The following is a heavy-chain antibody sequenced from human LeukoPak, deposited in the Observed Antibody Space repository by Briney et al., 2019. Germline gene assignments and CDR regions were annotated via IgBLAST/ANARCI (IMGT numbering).Heavy chain of an antibody. Sequence: SETLSLTCAVYGGSFSGYYWSWIRQPPGKGLEWIGEINHSGSTNYNPSLKSRVTISADTSKNQFSLKLSSVTAADTAVYYCARDNGEMATIYYYGMDVWGQGTTVTVSS. J-gene: IGHJ6*02. V-gene: IGHV4-34*01. CDR2: INHSGST. CDR1: GGSFSGYY. D-gene: IGHD5-24*01. CDR3: ARDNGEMATIYYYGMDV.